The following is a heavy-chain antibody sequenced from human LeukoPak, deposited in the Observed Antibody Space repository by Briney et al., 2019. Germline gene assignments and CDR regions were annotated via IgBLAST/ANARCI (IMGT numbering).Heavy chain of an antibody. J-gene: IGHJ4*02. Sequence: SETLSLTCAVYGGSFSGYYWSWIRQPPGKGLEWIGEINHSGSTNYNPSLKSRVTISVDTSKNQFSLKLSSVTAADTAVYYCARAGDYDYVWGSYRYFDYWGQGTLVTVSS. V-gene: IGHV4-34*01. D-gene: IGHD3-16*02. CDR2: INHSGST. CDR1: GGSFSGYY. CDR3: ARAGDYDYVWGSYRYFDY.